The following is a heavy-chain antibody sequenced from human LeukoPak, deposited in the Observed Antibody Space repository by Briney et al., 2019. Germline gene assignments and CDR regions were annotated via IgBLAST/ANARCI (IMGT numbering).Heavy chain of an antibody. CDR2: IKSKTDGGTT. J-gene: IGHJ4*02. CDR1: GFTFSNAW. V-gene: IGHV3-15*01. Sequence: GGAPRLSCAAPGFTFSNAWMSWVRQAPGKGLEWVGRIKSKTDGGTTDYAAPVKGRFTISRDDSKNTLYLQMNSLKTEDTAVYYCTTYYDYVWGSYRDDYWGQGTLVTVSS. CDR3: TTYYDYVWGSYRDDY. D-gene: IGHD3-16*02.